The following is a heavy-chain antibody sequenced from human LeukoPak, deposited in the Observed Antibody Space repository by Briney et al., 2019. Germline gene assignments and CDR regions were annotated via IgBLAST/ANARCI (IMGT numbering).Heavy chain of an antibody. J-gene: IGHJ4*02. D-gene: IGHD6-13*01. CDR2: INPNSGGT. CDR3: ARDLYSSSWGLDY. CDR1: GYTFTGYY. V-gene: IGHV1-2*02. Sequence: VGPVKVSCKASGYTFTGYYMHWVRQAPGQGLERMGWINPNSGGTDYAQKFQGRVTMTRDTSISTAYMELSRLRSDDTAVYYCARDLYSSSWGLDYWGQGTLVTVSS.